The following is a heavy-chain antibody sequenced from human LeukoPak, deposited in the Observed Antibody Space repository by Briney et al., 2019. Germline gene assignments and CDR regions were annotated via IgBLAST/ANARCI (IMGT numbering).Heavy chain of an antibody. V-gene: IGHV1-24*01. CDR2: FDPEDGET. Sequence: GASVKVSCKVSGYTLTELSMHWVRQAPGKGLEWMGGFDPEDGETIYAQKFQGRVTMTEDTSTDTAYMELSSLRSEDTAVYYCAIRTADSYGSDAFDIWGQGTMVTVSS. CDR1: GYTLTELS. J-gene: IGHJ3*02. CDR3: AIRTADSYGSDAFDI. D-gene: IGHD5-18*01.